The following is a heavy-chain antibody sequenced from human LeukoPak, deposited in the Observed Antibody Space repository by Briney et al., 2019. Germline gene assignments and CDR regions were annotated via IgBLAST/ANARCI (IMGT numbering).Heavy chain of an antibody. V-gene: IGHV3-30-3*01. CDR3: AREWTAAGTYYYGMDV. J-gene: IGHJ6*02. D-gene: IGHD6-13*01. Sequence: GGSLRLSCAASGFTFSSYAMHWVRQAPGKGLEWVAVISYDGSNKYYADSVKGRFTISRGNSKNTLYLQMNSLRAEDTAVYYCAREWTAAGTYYYGMDVWGQGTTVTVSS. CDR1: GFTFSSYA. CDR2: ISYDGSNK.